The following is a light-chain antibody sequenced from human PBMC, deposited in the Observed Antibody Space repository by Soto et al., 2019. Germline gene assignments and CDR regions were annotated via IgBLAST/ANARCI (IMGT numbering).Light chain of an antibody. J-gene: IGLJ2*01. CDR2: EVN. Sequence: QPVLTQPASVSGSPGQSITISCTGTSSDVGYYNLVSWYQQRAGEAPRLMIYEVNTRPSGVSSRFSGSKSGNSASLAISGLQAEDEADYYCCSQASDKLIFGGGTQLTVL. V-gene: IGLV2-23*02. CDR1: SSDVGYYNL. CDR3: CSQASDKLI.